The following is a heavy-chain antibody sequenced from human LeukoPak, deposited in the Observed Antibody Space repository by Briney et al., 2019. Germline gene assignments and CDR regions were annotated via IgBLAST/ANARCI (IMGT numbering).Heavy chain of an antibody. D-gene: IGHD3-22*01. CDR3: AVATHYSASTGGPYMDV. J-gene: IGHJ6*03. CDR1: GRSINSGGYF. Sequence: SETLSLTCTVSGRSINSGGYFWSWIRQHPGKGLEWIAHIYHAGSTHDHPSLRGQVAITLDTSANQFSMRLSSVTAADSVVCFCAVATHYSASTGGPYMDVWGQGTTVTVSS. CDR2: IYHAGST. V-gene: IGHV4-31*01.